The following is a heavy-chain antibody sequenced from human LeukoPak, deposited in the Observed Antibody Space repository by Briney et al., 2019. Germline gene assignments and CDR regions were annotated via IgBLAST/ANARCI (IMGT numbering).Heavy chain of an antibody. J-gene: IGHJ3*02. CDR1: GYTFTSYA. CDR3: ARDSLHNWSPDAFDI. V-gene: IGHV7-4-1*02. CDR2: INTNTGNP. Sequence: GASVKVSCKASGYTFTSYAMNWVRQAPGQGLEWMGWINTNTGNPTYAQGFTGRFVFSLDTSVSTAYLQISSLKAEDTAVYYCARDSLHNWSPDAFDIWGQGTMVTVSS. D-gene: IGHD1-20*01.